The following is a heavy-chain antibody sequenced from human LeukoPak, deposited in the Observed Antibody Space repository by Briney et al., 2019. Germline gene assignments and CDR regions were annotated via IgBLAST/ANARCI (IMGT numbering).Heavy chain of an antibody. CDR1: GFTFSDSY. Sequence: GGSLRLSCAASGFTFSDSYMSWIRQAPGRGLEYISYISSSGSTIYYADSVKGRFTLSRDNAKNSLSLEMNSLRAEDTAVYYCARGKYSFDYWGQGTLVTVSS. J-gene: IGHJ4*02. CDR2: ISSSGSTI. V-gene: IGHV3-11*01. CDR3: ARGKYSFDY.